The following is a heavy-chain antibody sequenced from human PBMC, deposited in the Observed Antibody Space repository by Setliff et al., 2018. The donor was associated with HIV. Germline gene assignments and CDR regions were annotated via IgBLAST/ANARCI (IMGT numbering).Heavy chain of an antibody. CDR2: IPPVDSDA. D-gene: IGHD6-13*01. CDR3: ARHRHTAAGTLDAFDL. Sequence: GESLKISCKGSEYSFTSHWIGWVRQMPGKGLEWMGIIPPVDSDARYSTSFQGQVTMSVDNSINTAYLQWGSLQASDTAFYYCARHRHTAAGTLDAFDLWGQGTMVTVSS. V-gene: IGHV5-51*01. CDR1: EYSFTSHW. J-gene: IGHJ3*01.